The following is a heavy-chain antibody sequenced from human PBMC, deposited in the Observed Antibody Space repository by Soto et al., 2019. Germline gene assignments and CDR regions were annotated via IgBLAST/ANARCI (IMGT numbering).Heavy chain of an antibody. V-gene: IGHV4-59*01. D-gene: IGHD6-13*01. CDR2: IHESGST. Sequence: WTWIRQPPGKGLEWIGYIHESGSTSYSPSLRSRVTISVDTSENQFSLKLSSVTAADTAVYYCARLYGSTYHSFFYGLDVWGQGTTVTVSS. CDR3: ARLYGSTYHSFFYGLDV. J-gene: IGHJ6*02.